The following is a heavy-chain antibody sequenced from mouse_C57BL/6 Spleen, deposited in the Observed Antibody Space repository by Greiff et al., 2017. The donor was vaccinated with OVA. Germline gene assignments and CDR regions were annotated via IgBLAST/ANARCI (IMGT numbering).Heavy chain of an antibody. Sequence: EVKVEESGPGLVKPSQSLSLTCSVTGYSITSGYYWNWIRQFPGNKLEWMGYISYDGSNNYNPSLKNRISITRDTSKNQFFLKLNSVTTEDTATYYCARERSTMVTTGFAYWGQGTLVTVSA. V-gene: IGHV3-6*01. CDR2: ISYDGSN. CDR3: ARERSTMVTTGFAY. J-gene: IGHJ3*01. D-gene: IGHD2-2*01. CDR1: GYSITSGYY.